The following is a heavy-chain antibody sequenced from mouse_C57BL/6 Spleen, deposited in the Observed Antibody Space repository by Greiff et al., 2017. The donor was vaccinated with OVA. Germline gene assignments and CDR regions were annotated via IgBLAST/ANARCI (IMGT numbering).Heavy chain of an antibody. J-gene: IGHJ3*01. CDR3: ASKGGLRPWFAY. Sequence: QVQLQQPGAELVKPGASVKMSCKASGYTFTSYWITWVKQRPGQGLEWIGDIYPGSGSTNYNEKFKSKATLTVDTSSSTAYMQLSSLTSEDSAVYYCASKGGLRPWFAYWGQGTLVTVSA. CDR2: IYPGSGST. D-gene: IGHD3-2*02. V-gene: IGHV1-55*01. CDR1: GYTFTSYW.